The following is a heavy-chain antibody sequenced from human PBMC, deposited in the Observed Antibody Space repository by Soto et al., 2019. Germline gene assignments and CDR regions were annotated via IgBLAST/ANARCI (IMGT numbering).Heavy chain of an antibody. CDR2: IYWDNDK. D-gene: IGHD6-6*01. CDR1: GFSLSSNGVG. V-gene: IGHV2-5*02. Sequence: SGPTLVNPTQTLTLTCSFSGFSLSSNGVGVGWIRQAPGKALEWLAFIYWDNDKYYSPSLKSRLSIVKDTSINQVFLIMTTVDPVDSATYYCAHRSPYRCSSNPGWFHSWG. CDR3: AHRSPYRCSSNPGWFHS. J-gene: IGHJ5*01.